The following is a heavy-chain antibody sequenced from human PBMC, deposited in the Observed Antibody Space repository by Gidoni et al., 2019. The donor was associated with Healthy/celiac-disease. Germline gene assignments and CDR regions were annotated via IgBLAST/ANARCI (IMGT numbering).Heavy chain of an antibody. J-gene: IGHJ4*02. D-gene: IGHD4-17*01. CDR1: GFTFSSSS. CDR3: ARGPYGDPFDY. CDR2: ISSSSTYI. Sequence: EVQLVESGGGLVKPGGSLRLSCSASGFTFSSSSMNWVRQAPGKGLEWDSSISSSSTYIYYADSVKGRFTISRDNAKSSLYLQMNSLRAEDTAVYYCARGPYGDPFDYWGQGTLVTVSS. V-gene: IGHV3-21*01.